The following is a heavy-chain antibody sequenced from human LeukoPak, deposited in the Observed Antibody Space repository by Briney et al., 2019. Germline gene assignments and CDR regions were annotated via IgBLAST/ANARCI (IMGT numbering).Heavy chain of an antibody. J-gene: IGHJ4*02. CDR3: AKDSKVAAAGYFFDY. V-gene: IGHV3-30*02. D-gene: IGHD6-13*01. CDR1: GFTFSSYG. Sequence: GGSLRLSCAASGFTFSSYGMHWVRQAPGKGLEWVAVIWYDGSNKYYADSVKGRFTISRDNSKNTLYLEMNSLRPEDTAVYHCAKDSKVAAAGYFFDYWGQGTLVTVSS. CDR2: IWYDGSNK.